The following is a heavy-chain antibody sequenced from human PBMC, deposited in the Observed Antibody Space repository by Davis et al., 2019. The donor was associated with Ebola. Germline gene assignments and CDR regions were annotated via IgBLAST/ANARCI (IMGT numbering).Heavy chain of an antibody. V-gene: IGHV1-18*01. D-gene: IGHD4-23*01. Sequence: ASVKVSCKASGYTFTSSGITWVRQAPGQGLEWMGWISPYNGNRHYAQRLQGRVTMTTDTSTSTGYMELRTLRSDDTAVYYCARDVYGGPAPYGMDVWGQGTTVTVSS. CDR3: ARDVYGGPAPYGMDV. CDR1: GYTFTSSG. J-gene: IGHJ6*02. CDR2: ISPYNGNR.